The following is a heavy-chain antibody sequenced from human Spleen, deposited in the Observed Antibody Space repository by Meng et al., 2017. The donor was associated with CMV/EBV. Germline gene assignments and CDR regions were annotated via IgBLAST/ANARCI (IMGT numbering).Heavy chain of an antibody. Sequence: GSLKISCAASGFSVETHYMSWVRQAPGKGLEWVADIYSAGNTYYADSVKGRFTISRDNSKNTLSLEMNSLRVEDTAVYYCARALVVPATIQYYYHNYGMDVWGQGTTVTVSS. J-gene: IGHJ6*02. CDR2: IYSAGNT. V-gene: IGHV3-66*02. D-gene: IGHD2-2*01. CDR1: GFSVETHY. CDR3: ARALVVPATIQYYYHNYGMDV.